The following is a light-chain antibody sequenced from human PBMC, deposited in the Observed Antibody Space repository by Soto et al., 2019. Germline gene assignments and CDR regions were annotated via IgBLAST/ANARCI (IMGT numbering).Light chain of an antibody. V-gene: IGLV4-69*01. CDR1: SGHNSYA. CDR2: LNSDGSH. Sequence: QPVLTQPPSASTSLGASVKLTCTLSSGHNSYAIAWHQQQPEKGPRNLMKLNSDGSHSKGDGIPDRYSGSSSGAERYLTISSLQSEDEADYCCQTWSTDIRVFGGGTKLTVL. J-gene: IGLJ3*02. CDR3: QTWSTDIRV.